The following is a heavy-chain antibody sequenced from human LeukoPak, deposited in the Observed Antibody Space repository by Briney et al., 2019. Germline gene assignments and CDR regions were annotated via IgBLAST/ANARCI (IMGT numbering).Heavy chain of an antibody. J-gene: IGHJ4*02. CDR3: ARFLYSSSTGFDY. CDR1: GFTFSSYA. D-gene: IGHD6-6*01. Sequence: GGSLRLSCAASGFTFSSYAMHWVRQAPGKGLEWVAGISYDGSNKYYADSVKGRFTISRDNSKNTLYLQMNSLRAEDTAVYYCARFLYSSSTGFDYWGQGTLVTVSS. V-gene: IGHV3-30*04. CDR2: ISYDGSNK.